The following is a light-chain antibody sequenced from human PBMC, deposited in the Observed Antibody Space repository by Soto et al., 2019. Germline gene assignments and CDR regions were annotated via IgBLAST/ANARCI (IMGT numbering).Light chain of an antibody. CDR3: QQYGSAPFT. CDR2: GPS. Sequence: EIVLTQSPRTLSLSPGESATLSCRASQNVYINSLAWFQQKPGQTPRLLIYGPSTRAAGVPDRFTGSGSGADFAPTFTSLEPEDFAMYYCQQYGSAPFTFGPGTRV. CDR1: QNVYINS. V-gene: IGKV3-20*01. J-gene: IGKJ3*01.